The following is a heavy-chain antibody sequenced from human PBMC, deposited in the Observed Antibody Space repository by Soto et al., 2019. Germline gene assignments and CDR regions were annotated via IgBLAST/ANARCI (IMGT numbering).Heavy chain of an antibody. CDR2: IYHSGST. J-gene: IGHJ5*02. D-gene: IGHD6-6*01. Sequence: QVQLQESGPGLVKPSQTLSLTCTVSGGSISSGDYYWSWIRQPPGKGLEWIGYIYHSGSTYYNPSLKSRVSXXVXASKNQSSLKLSSVTAADTAVYYCARERPDGARLAPWGQGTLVTVSS. V-gene: IGHV4-30-4*01. CDR3: ARERPDGARLAP. CDR1: GGSISSGDYY.